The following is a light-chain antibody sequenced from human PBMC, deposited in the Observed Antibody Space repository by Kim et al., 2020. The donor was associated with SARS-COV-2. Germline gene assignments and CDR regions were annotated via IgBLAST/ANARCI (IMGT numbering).Light chain of an antibody. CDR2: YAS. Sequence: ASVGDRVTISCRASQGISSALAWYQQKPGKAPKLLIYYASSLHSGVPSRFSGSGFGTDFTLTISSLQPEDIATYYCQQFNDYPPYTFGQGTKLEI. V-gene: IGKV1D-13*01. J-gene: IGKJ2*01. CDR3: QQFNDYPPYT. CDR1: QGISSA.